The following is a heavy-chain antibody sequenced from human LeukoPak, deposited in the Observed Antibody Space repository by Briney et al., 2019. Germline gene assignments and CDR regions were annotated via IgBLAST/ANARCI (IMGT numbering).Heavy chain of an antibody. CDR3: VRGSYDCSRASCYNY. Sequence: ASVKVSCKASGYSLTTYYMHWVRQAPGQGLEWMGRINPNSGGTNYAQKFQGRVTMTRDTSISTAYMELSRLRSDDTAVYYCVRGSYDCSRASCYNYWGQGTLVTVSS. D-gene: IGHD2-2*02. J-gene: IGHJ4*02. CDR1: GYSLTTYY. CDR2: INPNSGGT. V-gene: IGHV1-2*06.